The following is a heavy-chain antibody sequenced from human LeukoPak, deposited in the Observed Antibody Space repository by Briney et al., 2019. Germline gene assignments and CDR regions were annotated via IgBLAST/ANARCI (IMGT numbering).Heavy chain of an antibody. CDR2: INHSGST. Sequence: SETLSLTCAVYGGSFSGYYWSWIRQPPGKGLEWIGEINHSGSTNYNPSLKSRVTISVDTSKNQFSLKLSSVTAADTAVYHCARGLGAYSSSWHYRYYYYGMDVWGQGTTVTVSS. CDR3: ARGLGAYSSSWHYRYYYYGMDV. D-gene: IGHD6-13*01. CDR1: GGSFSGYY. J-gene: IGHJ6*02. V-gene: IGHV4-34*01.